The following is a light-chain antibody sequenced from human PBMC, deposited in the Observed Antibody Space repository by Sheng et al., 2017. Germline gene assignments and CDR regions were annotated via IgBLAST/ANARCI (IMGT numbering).Light chain of an antibody. Sequence: DIQMIQSPSSLSASVGDRVTITCRASLDISNYLNWFQLKPGKAPRLLIHDASNLETGVPSRFSGSGSGKHFTLTINSLQPEDFATYFCQQFDNVPVTFGQGTRLDIK. J-gene: IGKJ5*01. CDR2: DAS. CDR3: QQFDNVPVT. V-gene: IGKV1-33*01. CDR1: LDISNY.